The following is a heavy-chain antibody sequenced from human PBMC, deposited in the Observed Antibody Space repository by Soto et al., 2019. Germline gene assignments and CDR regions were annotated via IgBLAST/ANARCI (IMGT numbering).Heavy chain of an antibody. CDR3: ARDSEIPYCMDV. CDR2: ISWDSGST. V-gene: IGHV3-9*01. Sequence: PGGSLRLSCAASGFILDDYAMHWVRQAPGKGLEWVSGISWDSGSTSYADSVKGRFTSSRDNAMNTLYLQMKSLRAEDTAVYYCARDSEIPYCMDVWGQGTTVTVSS. J-gene: IGHJ6*02. CDR1: GFILDDYA. D-gene: IGHD2-2*02.